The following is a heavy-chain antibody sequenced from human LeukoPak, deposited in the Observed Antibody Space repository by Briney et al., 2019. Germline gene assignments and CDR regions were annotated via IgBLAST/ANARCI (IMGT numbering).Heavy chain of an antibody. CDR3: ARGNQLGYYDTGGYLDY. CDR1: GGSISNYY. J-gene: IGHJ4*02. Sequence: SETLSLTCTVSGGSISNYYWSWIRQPPGKGLEWIGNIYYSGSTNYNPSLKSRVTISVDTSKNQFSLKLSSVTAADTAVYYCARGNQLGYYDTGGYLDYWGQGTLVTVSS. D-gene: IGHD3-22*01. V-gene: IGHV4-59*01. CDR2: IYYSGST.